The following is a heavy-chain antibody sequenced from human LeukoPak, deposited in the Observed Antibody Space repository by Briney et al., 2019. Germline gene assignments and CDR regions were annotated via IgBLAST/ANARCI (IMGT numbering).Heavy chain of an antibody. CDR2: ISGSGGGT. D-gene: IGHD1-7*01. CDR3: AKDGKTRNWNYFQAKPVY. CDR1: GFTYNTYA. J-gene: IGHJ4*02. V-gene: IGHV3-23*01. Sequence: GGSLRLSCTASGFTYNTYAMHWVRQAPGKGLEWVSGISGSGGGTYYADSVKGRFSISRDISKNTLYLQMNSLRAEDTAIYYCAKDGKTRNWNYFQAKPVYWGQGTLVTVSS.